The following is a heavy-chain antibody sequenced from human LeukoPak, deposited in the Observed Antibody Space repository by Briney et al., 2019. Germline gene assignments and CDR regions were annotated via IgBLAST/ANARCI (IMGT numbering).Heavy chain of an antibody. Sequence: SETLSLTCTVSGGSISSSSFFWGWIRQPPGQGLEWIAAIHYSGKTHYNPSLNSRVTISADTSRNQFSLKLNSVTAADTAVYYCAMLGHCSGGGSCHHDYWGQGTLVTVSS. D-gene: IGHD2-15*01. CDR3: AMLGHCSGGGSCHHDY. CDR2: IHYSGKT. V-gene: IGHV4-39*01. CDR1: GGSISSSSFF. J-gene: IGHJ4*02.